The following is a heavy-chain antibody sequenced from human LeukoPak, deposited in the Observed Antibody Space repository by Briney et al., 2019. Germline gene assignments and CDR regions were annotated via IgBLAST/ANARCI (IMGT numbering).Heavy chain of an antibody. CDR3: ARLWFGEFGGIDY. CDR2: IYHSGST. V-gene: IGHV4-38-2*02. D-gene: IGHD3-10*01. CDR1: GYSISSGHY. Sequence: PSETLSLTCTVSGYSISSGHYWGWIRQPPGKGLEWIGSIYHSGSTYYNPSLKSRVTISVDTSKNQFSLKLSSVTAADTAVYYCARLWFGEFGGIDYWGQGTLVTVSS. J-gene: IGHJ4*02.